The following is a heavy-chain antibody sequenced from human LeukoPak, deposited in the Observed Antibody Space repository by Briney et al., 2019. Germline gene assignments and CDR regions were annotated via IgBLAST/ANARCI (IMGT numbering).Heavy chain of an antibody. Sequence: ASVKVSCKASGYTFTGYYMNWVRQAPGQGLEWMGWINPNSGGTNYAQKFQGRVTMTRDTSISTAYMELSRLRSDDTAVYYCAREKKDIVVVPASTNPLLLYWYFDLWGRGTLVTVSS. CDR2: INPNSGGT. D-gene: IGHD2-2*01. J-gene: IGHJ2*01. CDR1: GYTFTGYY. CDR3: AREKKDIVVVPASTNPLLLYWYFDL. V-gene: IGHV1-2*02.